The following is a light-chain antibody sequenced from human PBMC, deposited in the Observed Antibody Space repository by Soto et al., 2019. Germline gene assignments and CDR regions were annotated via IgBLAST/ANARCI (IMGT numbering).Light chain of an antibody. Sequence: QSALTQPPSASGSPGQSVTISCTGTSSDLGRYNRVSWYQQPPGTAPKLLIYEVRNRPSGVPDRFSGSKSANTASLTISGLQAEDEADYYCSLYTSSSTFVFGTGTKVTVL. CDR3: SLYTSSSTFV. CDR2: EVR. J-gene: IGLJ1*01. CDR1: SSDLGRYNR. V-gene: IGLV2-18*01.